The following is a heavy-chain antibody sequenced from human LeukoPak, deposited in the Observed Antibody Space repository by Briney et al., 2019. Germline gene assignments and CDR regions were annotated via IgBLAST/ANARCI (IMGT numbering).Heavy chain of an antibody. CDR3: ARGLGYCSGGSCRNFDY. V-gene: IGHV4-34*01. Sequence: SETLSLTCAVYGGSFSGYYWSWIRQPPGKGLEWIGEINHSGSTNYNPSLKSRVTISVDTSKNQFSMKLSSVTAADTAVYYCARGLGYCSGGSCRNFDYWGQGTLVTVSS. CDR1: GGSFSGYY. D-gene: IGHD2-15*01. J-gene: IGHJ4*02. CDR2: INHSGST.